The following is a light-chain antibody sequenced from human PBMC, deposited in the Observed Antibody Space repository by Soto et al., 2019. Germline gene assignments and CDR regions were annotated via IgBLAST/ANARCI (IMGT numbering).Light chain of an antibody. J-gene: IGLJ2*01. CDR2: GNS. CDR1: SSNIGAGYD. V-gene: IGLV1-40*01. Sequence: QSVLTQPPSVSGAPGQRVTISCTGSSSNIGAGYDVHWYQQLPGTAPKLLIYGNSNRPSGVPDRFFGSKSGTSASLAITGLQAEDEADYYCQSYDSSLSGSNVVFGGGTQLTVL. CDR3: QSYDSSLSGSNVV.